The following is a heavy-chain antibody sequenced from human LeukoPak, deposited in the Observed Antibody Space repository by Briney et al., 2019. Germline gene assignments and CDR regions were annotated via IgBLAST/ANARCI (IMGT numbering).Heavy chain of an antibody. CDR1: GFTFSHVA. CDR3: AREYCTTANCYRLDS. V-gene: IGHV3-30*09. Sequence: PGGSLRLSCAASGFTFSHVAMHWVRQSPGKGPEWVAVISYDGKNANYADSVEGRFAVSRDNSKNTLYLQLNSLRAEDTAIYYRAREYCTTANCYRLDSWGQGTLVTVSS. D-gene: IGHD2-2*02. CDR2: ISYDGKNA. J-gene: IGHJ4*02.